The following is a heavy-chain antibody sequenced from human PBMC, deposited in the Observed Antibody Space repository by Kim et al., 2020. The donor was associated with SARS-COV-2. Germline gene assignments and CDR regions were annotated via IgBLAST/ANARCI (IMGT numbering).Heavy chain of an antibody. D-gene: IGHD1-26*01. V-gene: IGHV3-30*01. Sequence: DSAKGRFTISRDNSKNTLYLQMNSLRAEDTAVYYCARPKSGSYYADLDYWGQGTLVTVPS. J-gene: IGHJ4*02. CDR3: ARPKSGSYYADLDY.